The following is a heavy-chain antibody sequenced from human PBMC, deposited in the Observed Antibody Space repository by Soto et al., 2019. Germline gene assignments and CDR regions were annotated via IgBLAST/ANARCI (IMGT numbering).Heavy chain of an antibody. CDR2: ISSSGSTI. CDR1: GFTFSDYY. Sequence: GGSLRLSCAASGFTFSDYYMSWIRQAPGKGLEWVSYISSSGSTIYYADSVKGRFTISRDNAKNSLYLQMNSLRAEDTAVYYCAREGGYGIVVVPAAIVENYYYHYMDVWGKGTTVTVSS. V-gene: IGHV3-11*01. D-gene: IGHD2-2*01. CDR3: AREGGYGIVVVPAAIVENYYYHYMDV. J-gene: IGHJ6*03.